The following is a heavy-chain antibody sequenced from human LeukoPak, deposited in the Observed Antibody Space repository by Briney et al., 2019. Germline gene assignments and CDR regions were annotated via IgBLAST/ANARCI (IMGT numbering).Heavy chain of an antibody. CDR3: AKATGDYYDTSGAFDY. CDR1: GFIFSSYG. Sequence: GGSMRLSCAASGFIFSSYGMHWVRQAPGKGLEWVARIWHDGSHDDYADSVKGRFTISRDNSENTLYLQMNSLRAEDTAIYYCAKATGDYYDTSGAFDYWGQGTLVTVSS. V-gene: IGHV3-33*06. CDR2: IWHDGSHD. D-gene: IGHD3-22*01. J-gene: IGHJ4*02.